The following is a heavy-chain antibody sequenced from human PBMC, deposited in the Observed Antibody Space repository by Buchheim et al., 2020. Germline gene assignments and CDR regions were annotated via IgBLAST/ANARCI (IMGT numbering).Heavy chain of an antibody. CDR1: GFTFSSYW. J-gene: IGHJ6*02. D-gene: IGHD3-10*01. CDR2: INSDGSST. CDR3: AREWDTMVRGVDHLYYGMDV. V-gene: IGHV3-74*01. Sequence: EVQLVESGGGLVQPRGSLRLSCAASGFTFSSYWMHWVRQAPGKGLVWVSRINSDGSSTSYADSVKGRFTISRDNAKNTLYLQMNSLRAEDTAVYYCAREWDTMVRGVDHLYYGMDVWGQGTT.